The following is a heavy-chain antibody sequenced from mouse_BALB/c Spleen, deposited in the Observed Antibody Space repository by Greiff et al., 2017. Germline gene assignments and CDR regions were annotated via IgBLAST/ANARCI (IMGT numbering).Heavy chain of an antibody. CDR2: INPSNGGT. CDR1: GYTFTSYY. Sequence: QVQLQQSGAELVKPGASVKLSCKASGYTFTSYYMYWVKQRPGQGLEWIGEINPSNGGTNFNEKFKSKATLTVDKSSSTAYMQLSSLTSEDSAVYYCTRGATVVAHWYFDVWGAGTTVTVSS. J-gene: IGHJ1*01. D-gene: IGHD1-1*01. CDR3: TRGATVVAHWYFDV. V-gene: IGHV1S81*02.